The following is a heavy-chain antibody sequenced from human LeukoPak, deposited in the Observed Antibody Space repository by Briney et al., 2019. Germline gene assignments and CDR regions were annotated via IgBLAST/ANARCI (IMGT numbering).Heavy chain of an antibody. D-gene: IGHD1-26*01. Sequence: GSLRLSCAASGFTFSSYAMSWVRQAPGKGLEWIGSIYYSGSTYYNPSLKSRVTISVDTSKNQFSLKLSSVTAADTAVYYCARSVQWELLPFDYWGQGTLVTVSS. V-gene: IGHV4-38-2*01. CDR1: GFTFSSYA. CDR3: ARSVQWELLPFDY. CDR2: IYYSGST. J-gene: IGHJ4*02.